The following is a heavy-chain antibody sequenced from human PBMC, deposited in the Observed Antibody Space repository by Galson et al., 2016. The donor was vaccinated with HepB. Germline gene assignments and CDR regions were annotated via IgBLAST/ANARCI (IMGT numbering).Heavy chain of an antibody. D-gene: IGHD3-10*01. CDR2: IKQDGNEK. J-gene: IGHJ4*02. CDR1: GFTFSSYG. Sequence: SLRLSCAASGFTFSSYGMHWVRQAPGKGLEWVANIKQDGNEKYYVDSVKGRFTIASDNAKNSMYLQMNSLRAEDTAVYYCARKGGIYSPWGYWGQGTLVTVSS. CDR3: ARKGGIYSPWGY. V-gene: IGHV3-7*03.